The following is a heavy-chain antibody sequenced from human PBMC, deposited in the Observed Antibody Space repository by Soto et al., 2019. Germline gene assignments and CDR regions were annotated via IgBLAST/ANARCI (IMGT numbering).Heavy chain of an antibody. CDR1: GFTFSTYG. CDR2: ISGSSITI. CDR3: ARDSPSSSWLFDF. Sequence: PRLSCAASGFTFSTYGMNWVRQAPGKGLEWISYISGSSITIYYADSMKGRFTISRDNAKNSLYLQMNSLRDEDTAVYYCARDSPSSSWLFDFWGHGTLVTVSS. D-gene: IGHD6-13*01. V-gene: IGHV3-48*02. J-gene: IGHJ4*01.